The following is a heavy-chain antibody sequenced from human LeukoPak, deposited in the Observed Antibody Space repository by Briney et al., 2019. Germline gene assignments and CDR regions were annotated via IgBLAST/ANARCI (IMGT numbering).Heavy chain of an antibody. V-gene: IGHV5-51*01. Sequence: GESLKISCKASGYTFSSYWIAWVRQMPGKGLEWMGNIYPGDSDTRYSPSFRGQVTISVDKSITTAYLQWSSLKASDTAIYYCARQFAGYFDFWGQGTLVTVSS. CDR2: IYPGDSDT. J-gene: IGHJ4*02. CDR1: GYTFSSYW. CDR3: ARQFAGYFDF. D-gene: IGHD3-10*01.